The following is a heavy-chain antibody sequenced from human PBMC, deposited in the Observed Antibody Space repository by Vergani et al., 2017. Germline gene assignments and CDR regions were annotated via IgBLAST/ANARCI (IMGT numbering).Heavy chain of an antibody. V-gene: IGHV3-33*01. CDR3: ARDRRTYYYSSGSPTYPYYYYYGMDV. Sequence: QVQLVESGGGVVQPGRSLRLSCAASGFTFSSYGMHWVRQAPGKGLEWVAVIWYDGSNKYYADSVKGRFTISRDNSKHTLYLQMNSLRAEDTAVYYCARDRRTYYYSSGSPTYPYYYYYGMDVWGQGTTVTVSS. J-gene: IGHJ6*02. CDR1: GFTFSSYG. CDR2: IWYDGSNK. D-gene: IGHD3-10*01.